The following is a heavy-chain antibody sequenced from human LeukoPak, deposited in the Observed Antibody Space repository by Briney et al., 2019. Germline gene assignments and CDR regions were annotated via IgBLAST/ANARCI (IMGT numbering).Heavy chain of an antibody. CDR3: ARRRGCSGGSCPVDY. J-gene: IGHJ4*02. CDR2: IYPGDSDT. D-gene: IGHD2-15*01. CDR1: GYTFTTYW. V-gene: IGHV5-51*01. Sequence: GESLKISCKGSGYTFTTYWIGWVRQMPGKRLKWMGIIYPGDSDTRYSPSFESQVTISVDKSINTAYLQWSSLKASDTAMYYCARRRGCSGGSCPVDYWGQGTLVTVSS.